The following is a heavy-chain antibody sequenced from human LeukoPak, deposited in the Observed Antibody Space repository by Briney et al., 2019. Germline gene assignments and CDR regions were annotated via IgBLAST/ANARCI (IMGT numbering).Heavy chain of an antibody. Sequence: XXXHWVRQAPGQGLEWMGWINPNSGSTNYTQKFQGRVTMTRDTSISTASMELSRLRSDDTAVYYCAREITYDILTGYYRGEDNAFDIWGQGTMVTVSS. J-gene: IGHJ3*02. CDR3: AREITYDILTGYYRGEDNAFDI. D-gene: IGHD3-9*01. CDR1: XX. CDR2: INPNSGST. V-gene: IGHV1-2*02.